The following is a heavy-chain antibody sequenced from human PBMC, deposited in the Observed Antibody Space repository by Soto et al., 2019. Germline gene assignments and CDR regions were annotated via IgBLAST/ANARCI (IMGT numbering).Heavy chain of an antibody. CDR1: GGSISSYY. V-gene: IGHV4-59*01. D-gene: IGHD6-19*01. J-gene: IGHJ4*02. Sequence: PSETLSLPCTVSGGSISSYYWSWIRQPPGKGLEWIGYIYYSGSTNYNPSLKSRVTISVDTSKNQFSLKLSSVTAADTAVYYCARGIAVAGAVFDYWGQGTLVTVSS. CDR3: ARGIAVAGAVFDY. CDR2: IYYSGST.